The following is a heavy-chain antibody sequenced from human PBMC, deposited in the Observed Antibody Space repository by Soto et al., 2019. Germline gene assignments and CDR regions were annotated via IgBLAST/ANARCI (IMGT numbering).Heavy chain of an antibody. CDR2: ISPNSADK. D-gene: IGHD3-10*01. Sequence: EVQLVESGGGLVQPGGSLRLSCAASGFALSSHSMNWVRQAPGKGLEWVSLISPNSADKFYADAVKGRFTISRDNAENSVWLQLDSLRAEDTAVYYCTREFQRWVRREFDCWVQGALVIVSS. CDR3: TREFQRWVRREFDC. CDR1: GFALSSHS. J-gene: IGHJ4*02. V-gene: IGHV3-21*01.